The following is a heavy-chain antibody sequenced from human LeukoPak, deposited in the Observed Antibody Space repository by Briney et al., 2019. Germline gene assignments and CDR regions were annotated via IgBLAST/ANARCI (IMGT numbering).Heavy chain of an antibody. CDR2: VFPGDSDT. V-gene: IGHV5-51*01. CDR1: GYSFTSYW. D-gene: IGHD5-24*01. J-gene: IGHJ4*02. CDR3: VRRDGYNYPADY. Sequence: GESLKISCKASGYSFTSYWIGWVRQMPGKGLEWMGIVFPGDSDTRCSPSFQGQVTISADESISTAYLQWSSLKASDTAMYYCVRRDGYNYPADYWGQGTLVTVSS.